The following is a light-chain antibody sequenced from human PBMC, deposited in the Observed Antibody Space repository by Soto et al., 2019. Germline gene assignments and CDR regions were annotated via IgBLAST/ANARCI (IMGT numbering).Light chain of an antibody. CDR2: GAS. Sequence: EIVMTQSPATLSVSPGERATLSCRASQSVSSNLAWYQQKPGQAPRLLIYGASTRATGIPARFSGSGSGTEYTLNIISLQAEDFAVYSCQQYNNWPPLYTFGQGTKLEIK. V-gene: IGKV3-15*01. CDR1: QSVSSN. CDR3: QQYNNWPPLYT. J-gene: IGKJ2*01.